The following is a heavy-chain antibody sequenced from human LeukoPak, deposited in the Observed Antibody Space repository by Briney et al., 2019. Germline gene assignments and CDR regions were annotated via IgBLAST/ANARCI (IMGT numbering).Heavy chain of an antibody. V-gene: IGHV3-30*02. D-gene: IGHD3-9*01. Sequence: GGSLRLSCAASGFTFSSYGIHWVRQAPGKGLEWVAFIRFDGSKTYYADSVEGRFTISRDNSKNTLYLQMSSLRAADTAIYYCATGSFDIYYYYYMDVWGKGTTVTISS. J-gene: IGHJ6*03. CDR2: IRFDGSKT. CDR3: ATGSFDIYYYYYMDV. CDR1: GFTFSSYG.